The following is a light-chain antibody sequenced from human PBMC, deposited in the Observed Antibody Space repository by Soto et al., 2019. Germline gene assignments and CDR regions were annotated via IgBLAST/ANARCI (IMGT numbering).Light chain of an antibody. Sequence: DIQLTQSPSFLSASVGDRVTITCRASQGISSYLAWYQQKPGKAPKLLIYAASTLQSGVPSRFSGSGSGTEFTLAISSLQPEDSAVYYCLQRSNWLTFGGGTKV. V-gene: IGKV1-9*01. J-gene: IGKJ4*01. CDR1: QGISSY. CDR2: AAS. CDR3: LQRSNWLT.